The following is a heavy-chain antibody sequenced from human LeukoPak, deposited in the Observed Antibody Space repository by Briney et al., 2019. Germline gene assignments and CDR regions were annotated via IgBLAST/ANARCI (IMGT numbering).Heavy chain of an antibody. Sequence: GGSLRLSCVASGFTFSNYGMSWVRQAPGKGLEWVSRISFSGANTYYADSVRGRFTISRDKSKNTLFLQMNSLRAEDTAVYYCAKGGCDYAEYVDYWGQGTLVTVSS. CDR3: AKGGCDYAEYVDY. J-gene: IGHJ4*02. V-gene: IGHV3-23*01. CDR1: GFTFSNYG. D-gene: IGHD3-16*01. CDR2: ISFSGANT.